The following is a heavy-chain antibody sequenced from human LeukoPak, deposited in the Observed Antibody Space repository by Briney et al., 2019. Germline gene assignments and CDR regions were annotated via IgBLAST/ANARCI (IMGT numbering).Heavy chain of an antibody. V-gene: IGHV4-38-2*02. CDR3: ARDETYYYGSSDY. J-gene: IGHJ4*02. CDR1: GYSISTGYY. Sequence: SETLSLTCTVSGYSISTGYYWGWIRQPPGKGLEWIGSIYYSGSTYYNPSLKSRVTISVDTSKNQFSLKLSSVTAADTAVYYCARDETYYYGSSDYWGQGTLVTVSS. D-gene: IGHD3-10*01. CDR2: IYYSGST.